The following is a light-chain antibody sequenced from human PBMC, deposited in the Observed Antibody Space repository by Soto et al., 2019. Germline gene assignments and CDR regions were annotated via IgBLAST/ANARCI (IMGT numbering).Light chain of an antibody. Sequence: VMTQSPATLSVSPGERATLSCRASQSVGSKLAWYQQKPGQAPRLLIYDASTRATGIPARFSGSGSGTEFTLTISSLQSEDFAVYYCQQYNNWSAFGQGTKVEIK. CDR3: QQYNNWSA. V-gene: IGKV3-15*01. CDR1: QSVGSK. J-gene: IGKJ1*01. CDR2: DAS.